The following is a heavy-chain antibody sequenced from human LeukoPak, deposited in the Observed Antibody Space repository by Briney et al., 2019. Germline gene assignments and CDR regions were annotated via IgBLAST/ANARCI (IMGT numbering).Heavy chain of an antibody. CDR2: IIPILGIA. V-gene: IGHV1-69*02. D-gene: IGHD2-2*01. CDR1: GGTFSSYT. Sequence: SVKVSCKASGGTFSSYTISWVRQAPGQGLEWMGRIIPILGIADYAQKFQGRVTITADKSTSTAYMELRSLRSEDTAVYYCARGRYCSSTSCLQYYYYYYYMDVWGKGITVTVSS. J-gene: IGHJ6*03. CDR3: ARGRYCSSTSCLQYYYYYYYMDV.